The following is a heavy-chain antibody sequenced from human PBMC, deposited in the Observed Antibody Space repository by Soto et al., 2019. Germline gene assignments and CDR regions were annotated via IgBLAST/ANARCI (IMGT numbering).Heavy chain of an antibody. Sequence: SETLSLTCTVSGGSMNSYYWTWIRQPAGKGLEWIGRVYSSGGTHYNPSLKSRITISLDTSNNQFSLRLLSVTDADTAVYYCARGKRFSDWFDPWGQGTLVTVSS. J-gene: IGHJ5*02. V-gene: IGHV4-4*07. CDR3: ARGKRFSDWFDP. CDR2: VYSSGGT. CDR1: GGSMNSYY. D-gene: IGHD3-3*01.